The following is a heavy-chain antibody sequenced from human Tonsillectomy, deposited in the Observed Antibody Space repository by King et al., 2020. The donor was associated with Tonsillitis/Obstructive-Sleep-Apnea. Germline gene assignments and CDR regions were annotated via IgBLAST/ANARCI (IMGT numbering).Heavy chain of an antibody. Sequence: QVQLVESGDEVKKPGASVKVSCEASGYTFTNYGISWVRQAPGQGLEWMGXXSAYNGNTKYAQKLQDRVTMTTDTATSTAYMELRXLRSDDTAVYYCARADLQYYYYYYMDVWGKGTTVTVSS. CDR1: GYTFTNYG. CDR2: XSAYNGNT. V-gene: IGHV1-18*01. CDR3: ARADLQYYYYYYMDV. J-gene: IGHJ6*03.